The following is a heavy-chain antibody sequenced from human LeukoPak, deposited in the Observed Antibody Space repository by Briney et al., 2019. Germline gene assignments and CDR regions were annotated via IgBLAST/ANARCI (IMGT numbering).Heavy chain of an antibody. V-gene: IGHV1-2*02. CDR3: ARDVDYYFDS. Sequence: VASVKVSSKASGYTFTAFYIHWVRQAPGQGLEWMGWINPNSGVTNYAQEFQGRVTMTRDTSISTAYMELSSLTSDDTAVYYCARDVDYYFDSWGLGTLVTVSS. D-gene: IGHD2-15*01. CDR2: INPNSGVT. J-gene: IGHJ4*02. CDR1: GYTFTAFY.